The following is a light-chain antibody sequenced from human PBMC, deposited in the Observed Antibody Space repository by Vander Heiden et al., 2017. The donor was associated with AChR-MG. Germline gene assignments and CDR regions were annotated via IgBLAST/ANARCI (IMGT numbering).Light chain of an antibody. Sequence: QSALTPPASVSGSPGQSTTISCPGTSSDVGGYNYVSWYQQHPGKAPKLMIYEVSNRPSGVSNRFSGSKSGNTASLTISGLQAEDEADYYCSSYTSSSTVVFGGGTKLTVL. CDR1: SSDVGGYNY. CDR3: SSYTSSSTVV. J-gene: IGLJ3*02. CDR2: EVS. V-gene: IGLV2-14*01.